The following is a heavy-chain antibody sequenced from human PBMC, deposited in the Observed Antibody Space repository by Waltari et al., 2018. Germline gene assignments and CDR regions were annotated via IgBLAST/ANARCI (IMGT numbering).Heavy chain of an antibody. J-gene: IGHJ4*02. CDR2: LYGTTT. V-gene: IGHV3-53*01. Sequence: EVQLVESGGGFIQPGGSLRLSCAASGFTVSSNYVRWVRQAPGKGLEWVSLLYGTTTYYAGSVKGRFTVSRDTSKNTVYLQMNSLGAEDTAVYYCARSLGPLWQQCYFDYWGQGTLVTVSS. CDR1: GFTVSSNY. CDR3: ARSLGPLWQQCYFDY. D-gene: IGHD5-18*01.